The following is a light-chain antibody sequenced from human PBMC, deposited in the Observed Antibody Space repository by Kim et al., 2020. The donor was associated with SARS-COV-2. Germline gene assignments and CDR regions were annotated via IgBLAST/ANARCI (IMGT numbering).Light chain of an antibody. CDR2: DAS. J-gene: IGKJ5*01. CDR3: QQFNSYIT. CDR1: QGISSA. Sequence: IQLTQSPSSLSASVGDRVTITCRASQGISSALAWYQQKPGKAPKLLIYDASSLESGVPSRFSGSGSGTDFTLTISSLQPEDFATYYCQQFNSYITLAKGHDWRLN. V-gene: IGKV1-13*02.